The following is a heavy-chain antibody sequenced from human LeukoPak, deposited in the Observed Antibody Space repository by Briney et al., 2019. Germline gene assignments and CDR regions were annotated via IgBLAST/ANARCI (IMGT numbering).Heavy chain of an antibody. D-gene: IGHD2-15*01. Sequence: PGGSLRLSCAASGFTFNAYGMHWVRQAPGKGLEWVAFIWHNGSNEYNANSVKGRFTISRDNSKNMMFLQMNSLRAEDTAMYYCVKDHVNKWWSDPGAFHMWGQGTMVTVSS. CDR1: GFTFNAYG. CDR2: IWHNGSNE. V-gene: IGHV3-30*02. CDR3: VKDHVNKWWSDPGAFHM. J-gene: IGHJ3*02.